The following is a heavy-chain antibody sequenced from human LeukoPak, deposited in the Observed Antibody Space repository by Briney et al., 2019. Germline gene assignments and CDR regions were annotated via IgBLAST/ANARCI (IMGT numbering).Heavy chain of an antibody. CDR3: AKDRLIAVAGALDY. J-gene: IGHJ4*02. CDR2: ISGSGDST. D-gene: IGHD6-19*01. Sequence: GGSLRLSCAASGFTFSSYAMSWVRQAPGKGLEWVSTISGSGDSTYYADSVKGRFTISRDNSKNTLYLQMNSLRAEDTAVYYCAKDRLIAVAGALDYWGQGTLVTVSS. CDR1: GFTFSSYA. V-gene: IGHV3-23*01.